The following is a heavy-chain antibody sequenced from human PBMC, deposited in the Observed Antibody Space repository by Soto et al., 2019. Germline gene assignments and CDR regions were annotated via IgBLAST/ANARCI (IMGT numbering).Heavy chain of an antibody. V-gene: IGHV5-51*01. CDR2: IYPGDSDT. D-gene: IGHD5-18*01. Sequence: PGESLKISCKASGYSFTRNWIGWVRQMPGKGLEWMGIIYPGDSDTRYSPSFQGQVTISVHLQMNSLKTEDTARYHCVTYFGYISGLWGQGTLVTVSS. CDR3: SGL. J-gene: IGHJ4*02. CDR1: GYSFTRNW.